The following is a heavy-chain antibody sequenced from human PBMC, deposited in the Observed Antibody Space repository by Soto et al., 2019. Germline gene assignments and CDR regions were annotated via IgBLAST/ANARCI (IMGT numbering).Heavy chain of an antibody. J-gene: IGHJ6*02. Sequence: GSLRLSCAASVFTCSSNYMSWVRQAPGKGLEWVSVIYSSGRTYYADSVKGRFTISRDNFKNTVDFQMNSLRAEDTAVYYCATRHYTVYYGMDVWGQGTTVTVSS. CDR2: IYSSGRT. CDR3: ATRHYTVYYGMDV. V-gene: IGHV3-53*01. CDR1: VFTCSSNY. D-gene: IGHD4-4*01.